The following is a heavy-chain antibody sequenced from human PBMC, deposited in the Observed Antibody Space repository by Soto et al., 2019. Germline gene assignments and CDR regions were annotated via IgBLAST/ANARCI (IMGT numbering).Heavy chain of an antibody. Sequence: SVKVSCKASGFTFTSSAMQWVRQARGQRLEWIGWIVVGNGNTNYAQKFQERVTMTTDMSTSTAYMEVRSLRSDDTAVYYCARRGWGVVWYFDLWGRGTLVTVSS. CDR2: IVVGNGNT. CDR1: GFTFTSSA. V-gene: IGHV1-58*02. J-gene: IGHJ2*01. CDR3: ARRGWGVVWYFDL. D-gene: IGHD3-16*01.